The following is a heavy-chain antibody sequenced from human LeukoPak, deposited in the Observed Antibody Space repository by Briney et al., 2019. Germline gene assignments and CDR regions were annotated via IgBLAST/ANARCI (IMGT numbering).Heavy chain of an antibody. CDR2: VSGGSSNT. Sequence: GGSLRLSCAASGFTFSSYAMSWVRQAPGKGLEWVSAVSGGSSNTYYADSVKGRFTISRDNSKNTLYLQMNSLRADDTAIYYCAKEASGYSFSDWWGQGTLVTVSS. V-gene: IGHV3-23*01. CDR3: AKEASGYSFSDW. J-gene: IGHJ4*02. D-gene: IGHD1-26*01. CDR1: GFTFSSYA.